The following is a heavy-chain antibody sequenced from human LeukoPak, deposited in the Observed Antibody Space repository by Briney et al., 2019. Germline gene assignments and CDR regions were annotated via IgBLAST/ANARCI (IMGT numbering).Heavy chain of an antibody. V-gene: IGHV1-18*01. CDR2: ISAYNVST. CDR1: GYTFTSYG. J-gene: IGHJ5*02. Sequence: GASVKVSCKASGYTFTSYGISWVRQAPGQGLEWMGWISAYNVSTHYAQKLQGRVTMTTDTSTSTAYMELRSLRSDDTAVYYCARAPIAVRNNWFDPWGQGTLVTVSS. CDR3: ARAPIAVRNNWFDP. D-gene: IGHD2-21*01.